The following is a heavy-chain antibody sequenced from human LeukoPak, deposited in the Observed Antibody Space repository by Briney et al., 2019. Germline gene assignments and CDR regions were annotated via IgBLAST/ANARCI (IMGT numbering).Heavy chain of an antibody. D-gene: IGHD2-21*01. V-gene: IGHV3-33*01. Sequence: GGSLRLSCAASGFTFSSYGMHWVRQAPGKGLEWVAAIWYDGSNKYYADSVKGRFTISRDNSKNTLYLQMNSLRAEDTAVYYCAGAYCGGDCYSWAFDIWGQGTMVTVSS. CDR2: IWYDGSNK. J-gene: IGHJ3*02. CDR1: GFTFSSYG. CDR3: AGAYCGGDCYSWAFDI.